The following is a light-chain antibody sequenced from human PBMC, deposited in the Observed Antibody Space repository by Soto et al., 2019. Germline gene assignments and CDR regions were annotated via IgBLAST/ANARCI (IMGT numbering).Light chain of an antibody. CDR2: EVS. Sequence: QSALTQPASVSGSPGQSITISCTGTSSDVGGYNYVSWYQQHPDKAPKLMIYEVSNRPSGVSNRLSGSKSGNTASLTISGLQAEDEADYYCSSYTSSSNYVFGTGTKVTVL. V-gene: IGLV2-14*01. J-gene: IGLJ1*01. CDR1: SSDVGGYNY. CDR3: SSYTSSSNYV.